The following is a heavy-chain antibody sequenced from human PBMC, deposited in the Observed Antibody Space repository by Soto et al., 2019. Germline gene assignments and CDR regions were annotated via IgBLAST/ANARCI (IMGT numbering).Heavy chain of an antibody. Sequence: AGSLRLSCAASGFSFSSYSMSWVRQAPGKGLEWVAHIKLDGSETHYVGSVRGRFTISRDNAKNSMYMQVSSLRAEHTAVYYCSKGRIVASIYDAFDDWGQGTVVTVPS. D-gene: IGHD5-12*01. V-gene: IGHV3-7*01. CDR2: IKLDGSET. CDR3: SKGRIVASIYDAFDD. CDR1: GFSFSSYS. J-gene: IGHJ3*01.